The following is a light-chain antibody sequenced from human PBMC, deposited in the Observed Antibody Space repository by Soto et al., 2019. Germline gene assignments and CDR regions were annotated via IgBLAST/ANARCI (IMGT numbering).Light chain of an antibody. CDR3: AAWDDSLRGPV. V-gene: IGLV1-44*01. CDR1: RSNIGSNT. Sequence: QSVLTQPPSASGTPGQRVTISCSGSRSNIGSNTVNWYRHLPGTAPKLLIYSNNKRPSGVPDRFSGSKSGTSVSLAISGLQSEDEADYYCAAWDDSLRGPVFGGGTKLTVL. J-gene: IGLJ2*01. CDR2: SNN.